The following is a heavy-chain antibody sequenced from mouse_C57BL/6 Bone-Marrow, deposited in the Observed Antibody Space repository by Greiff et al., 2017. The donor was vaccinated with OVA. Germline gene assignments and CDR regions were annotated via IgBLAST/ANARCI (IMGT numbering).Heavy chain of an antibody. CDR2: IYWDDDK. CDR1: GFSLSTSGMG. Sequence: QVPLKVSGPGILQSSQSLSLTCSFSGFSLSTSGMGVSWIRHPSGMGLEWQVHIYWDDDKCYNPFLKSRLTISKDTSRNQVFLKITSVDTADTATYYFARIQLRLLFAYWGQGALVTVSA. CDR3: ARIQLRLLFAY. J-gene: IGHJ3*01. D-gene: IGHD3-2*02. V-gene: IGHV8-12*01.